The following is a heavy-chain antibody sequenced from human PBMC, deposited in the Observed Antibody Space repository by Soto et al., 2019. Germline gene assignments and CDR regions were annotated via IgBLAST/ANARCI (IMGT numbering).Heavy chain of an antibody. J-gene: IGHJ6*02. CDR3: ARGQPKFGADYYDSSGPSMDV. D-gene: IGHD3-22*01. Sequence: ASVEVSCKASGYTFTSYDINWVRQATGQGLEWMGWMNPNSGNTGYAQKFQGRVTMTRNTSISTAYMELSSLRSEDTAVYYCARGQPKFGADYYDSSGPSMDVWGQGTTVTVSS. CDR2: MNPNSGNT. V-gene: IGHV1-8*01. CDR1: GYTFTSYD.